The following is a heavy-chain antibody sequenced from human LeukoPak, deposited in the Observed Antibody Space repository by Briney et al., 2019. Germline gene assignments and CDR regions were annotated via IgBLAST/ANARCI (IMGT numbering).Heavy chain of an antibody. D-gene: IGHD3-16*02. CDR2: LSSSGTYT. J-gene: IGHJ5*02. CDR3: ANHDYVWGSFRS. V-gene: IGHV3-21*06. CDR1: GFPFSRYS. Sequence: PGGSLRLSCAASGFPFSRYSLSWVRQAPGKGLEWVSSLSSSGTYTHYTDSVRGRFTISRDNANNSLYLQMNSLRAEDTAVYHCANHDYVWGSFRSWGQGTLVIVSS.